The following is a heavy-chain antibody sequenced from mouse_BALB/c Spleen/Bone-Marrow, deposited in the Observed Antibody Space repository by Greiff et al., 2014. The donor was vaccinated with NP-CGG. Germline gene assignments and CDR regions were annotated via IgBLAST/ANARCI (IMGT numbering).Heavy chain of an antibody. D-gene: IGHD4-1*01. J-gene: IGHJ1*01. CDR1: GFNIKDTY. V-gene: IGHV14-3*02. CDR3: ARAGRGRYFDV. CDR2: IDPANGNT. Sequence: EVKLVESGAELVKPGASVKLPCTASGFNIKDTYMHWVKQRPEQGLEWIGRIDPANGNTKYDPKFQGKATITADTSSNTAYLQLSGLTSEDTAVYYCARAGRGRYFDVWGAGTTVTVSS.